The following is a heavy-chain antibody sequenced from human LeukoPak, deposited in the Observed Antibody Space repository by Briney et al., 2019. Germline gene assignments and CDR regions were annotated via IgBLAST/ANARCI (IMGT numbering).Heavy chain of an antibody. J-gene: IGHJ4*02. CDR2: IIPIFGTA. CDR3: ARSPYDSSGYSVVGYFDY. Sequence: ASVKVSCKASGGTFSSYAISWVRQAPGQGLEWMGGIIPIFGTANYAQKFQGRVTITADESTSTAYMELSSLRSEDTAVYYCARSPYDSSGYSVVGYFDYWGQGTLVTVSS. V-gene: IGHV1-69*13. CDR1: GGTFSSYA. D-gene: IGHD3-22*01.